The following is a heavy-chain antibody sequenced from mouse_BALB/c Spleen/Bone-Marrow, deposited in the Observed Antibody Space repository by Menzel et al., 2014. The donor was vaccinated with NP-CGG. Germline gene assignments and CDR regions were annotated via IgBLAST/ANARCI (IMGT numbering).Heavy chain of an antibody. J-gene: IGHJ3*01. CDR3: ARGGYDGRGFAY. CDR2: ISYDGSN. CDR1: GYSITSGYY. D-gene: IGHD2-2*01. Sequence: EVQVVESGPGLVKPSQSLSLPCSVTGYSITSGYYWNWIRQFPGNKLEWMGYISYDGSNNYNPSLKNRISITRDTSKNQFFLKLNSVTTEDTATYYCARGGYDGRGFAYWGQGTLVTVSA. V-gene: IGHV3-6*02.